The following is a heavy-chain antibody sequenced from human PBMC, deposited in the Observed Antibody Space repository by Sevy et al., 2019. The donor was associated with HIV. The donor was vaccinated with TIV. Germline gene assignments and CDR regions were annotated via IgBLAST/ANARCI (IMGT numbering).Heavy chain of an antibody. CDR1: GASISSYY. Sequence: SETLSLTCTVSGASISSYYWSWIRQPPGKGLEWVGYIYYNGRTNYNPSLKSRFTISVDTSKNQFSLKLISVNAADTAVYYCARSLADYYYGMDVWGQGTTVTVSS. J-gene: IGHJ6*02. V-gene: IGHV4-59*01. CDR3: ARSLADYYYGMDV. CDR2: IYYNGRT.